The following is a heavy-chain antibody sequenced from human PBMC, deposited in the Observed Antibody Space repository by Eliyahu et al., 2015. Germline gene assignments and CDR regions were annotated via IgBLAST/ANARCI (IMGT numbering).Heavy chain of an antibody. D-gene: IGHD2-2*01. Sequence: EVQLLESGGGLVQPGGSLRLXCAASGFXFSXXXMXWVRQAPGKGLEWGSAISGSGGSTYYADSVKGRFTISRDNSKNTLYLQMNSLRAEDTAVYYCAKELIVVVPAATSKIDYWGQGTLVTVSS. J-gene: IGHJ4*02. CDR1: GFXFSXXX. V-gene: IGHV3-23*01. CDR2: ISGSGGST. CDR3: AKELIVVVPAATSKIDY.